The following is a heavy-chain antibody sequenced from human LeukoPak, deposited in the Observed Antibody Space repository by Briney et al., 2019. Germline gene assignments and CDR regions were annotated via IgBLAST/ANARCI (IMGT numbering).Heavy chain of an antibody. CDR3: ARDQPPGFFDY. CDR1: GFTFSSYG. Sequence: GRSLRLPCAASGFTFSSYGMHWVRQAPGKGLEWVAVIWYDGSNKYYADSVKGRFTISRDNSKNTLYLQMNSLRAEDTAVYYCARDQPPGFFDYWGQGTLVTVSS. V-gene: IGHV3-33*01. CDR2: IWYDGSNK. J-gene: IGHJ4*02.